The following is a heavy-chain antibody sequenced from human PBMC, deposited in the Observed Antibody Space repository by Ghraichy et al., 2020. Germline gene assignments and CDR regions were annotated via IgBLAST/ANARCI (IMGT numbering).Heavy chain of an antibody. J-gene: IGHJ3*02. V-gene: IGHV3-23*01. Sequence: GESLNISCAASGFTFSSYAMSWVRQAPGKGLEWVSAISGSGGSTYYADSVKGRFTISRDNSKNTLYLQMNSLRAEDTAVYYCASRIMVRGVQRLDAFDIWGQGTMVTVSS. CDR3: ASRIMVRGVQRLDAFDI. D-gene: IGHD3-10*01. CDR2: ISGSGGST. CDR1: GFTFSSYA.